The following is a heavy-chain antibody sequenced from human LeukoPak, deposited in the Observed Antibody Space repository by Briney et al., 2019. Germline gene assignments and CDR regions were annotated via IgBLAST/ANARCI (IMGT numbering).Heavy chain of an antibody. J-gene: IGHJ5*02. CDR3: AREKVVRGGNWFDP. Sequence: SQTLSLTRAISGNSVSSNGAAWNWIRQSPTRGLEWLGRTYYKSKWYNDYAVSVKSRITISPDTSKNQFSLQLNSVTPEDTAVYYCAREKVVRGGNWFDPWGQGTLVTVSS. CDR1: GNSVSSNGAA. D-gene: IGHD3-10*01. CDR2: TYYKSKWYN. V-gene: IGHV6-1*01.